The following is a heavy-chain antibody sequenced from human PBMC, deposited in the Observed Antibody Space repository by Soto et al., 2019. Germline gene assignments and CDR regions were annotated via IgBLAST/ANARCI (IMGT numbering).Heavy chain of an antibody. D-gene: IGHD3-22*01. CDR1: GFTVSSTNY. J-gene: IGHJ4*02. CDR3: RGCGY. Sequence: EVQVVESGGGLIQPGGSLRLSCVVSGFTVSSTNYMSWVRQAPGKGLEWASVIYSGGTTFYADSVKGRFTISRDNSKNTRYLQMNRVRAEGAAVYYCRGCGYWGQGTLVTVSS. CDR2: IYSGGTT. V-gene: IGHV3-53*01.